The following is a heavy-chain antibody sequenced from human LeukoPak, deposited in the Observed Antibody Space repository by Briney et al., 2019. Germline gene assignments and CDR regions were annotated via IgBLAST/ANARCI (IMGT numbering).Heavy chain of an antibody. J-gene: IGHJ4*02. CDR2: ISYSGSA. CDR3: ARTQYGSTNTYLDY. Sequence: SETLSLTCTVSGGSISSGGYYWSWIRQHPGKGLEWIGYISYSGSAYYNPSLKSRVTISIDTSKNQLSLKLTSVPAADTAVYYCARTQYGSTNTYLDYWGQGTLVTVSS. CDR1: GGSISSGGYY. V-gene: IGHV4-31*03. D-gene: IGHD2-2*01.